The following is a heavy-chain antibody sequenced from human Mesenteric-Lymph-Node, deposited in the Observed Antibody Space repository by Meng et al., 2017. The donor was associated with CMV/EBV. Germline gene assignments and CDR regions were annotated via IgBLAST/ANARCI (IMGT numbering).Heavy chain of an antibody. CDR3: ARDGDYYDSSGYNPFDY. CDR1: GGSISSSSYY. D-gene: IGHD3-22*01. CDR2: NYYSGST. Sequence: QLQLQESGPGLVKPSETLSLTCTVPGGSISSSSYYWGWIRQPPGKGLEWIGSNYYSGSTYYNPSLKSRVTISVDTSKNQFSLKLSSVTAADTAVYYCARDGDYYDSSGYNPFDYWGQGTLVTVSS. J-gene: IGHJ4*02. V-gene: IGHV4-39*07.